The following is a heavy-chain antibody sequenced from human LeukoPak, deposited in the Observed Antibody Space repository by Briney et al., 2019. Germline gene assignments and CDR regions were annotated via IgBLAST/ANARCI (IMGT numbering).Heavy chain of an antibody. V-gene: IGHV1-2*04. J-gene: IGHJ4*02. CDR1: GYTLTELS. CDR3: ARGYCSTTSCYAQYFDY. CDR2: INPNSGGT. D-gene: IGHD2-2*01. Sequence: ASVKVSCKVSGYTLTELSMHWVRQAPGQGLEWMGWINPNSGGTNYAQKFQGWVTVTRDTSISTAYMELSRLRSDDTAVYYCARGYCSTTSCYAQYFDYWGQGTLVTVSS.